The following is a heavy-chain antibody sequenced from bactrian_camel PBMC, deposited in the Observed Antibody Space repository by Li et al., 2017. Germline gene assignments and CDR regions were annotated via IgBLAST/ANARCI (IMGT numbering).Heavy chain of an antibody. J-gene: IGHJ4*01. CDR2: LASYGTT. Sequence: HVQLVESGGGSVQAGGSLTLSCVGSGFSSDDADMGWYRQGSGNDCKLVSALASYGTTYYTDSVKGRFTISKDNAKNTLYLQMNSLAPEDSAMYYCAADPLGLASCPKLGGPGTDWGQGTQVTVS. CDR1: GFSSDDAD. D-gene: IGHD6*01. V-gene: IGHV3S55*01. CDR3: AADPLGLASCPKLGGPGTD.